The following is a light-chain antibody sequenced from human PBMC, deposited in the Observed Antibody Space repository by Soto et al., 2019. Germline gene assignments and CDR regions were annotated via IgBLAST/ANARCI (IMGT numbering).Light chain of an antibody. CDR2: DAS. CDR3: QHSNSFFALT. J-gene: IGKJ4*01. CDR1: QDITNY. Sequence: DIQMTQSPSSLSASVGDRVTITCQASQDITNYISWYQQKPGKAPKLLIYDASNLEAGVPSRFSGSGSGTDFTFPIRSLQPENFATYYCQHSNSFFALTFGGGTKVEIK. V-gene: IGKV1-33*01.